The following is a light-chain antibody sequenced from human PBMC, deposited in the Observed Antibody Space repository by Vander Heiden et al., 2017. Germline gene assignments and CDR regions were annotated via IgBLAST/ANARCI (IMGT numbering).Light chain of an antibody. CDR1: QSVLYSSNNKNY. CDR2: WAS. J-gene: IGKJ3*01. CDR3: QQYESIPFT. Sequence: DIVMTQSPDSLGVSLGERATINCKPSQSVLYSSNNKNYLAWYQQKPGQPPKLLISWASTRESGVPDRFSGSGSGTDFTLTISSLQAEDVAVYYCQQYESIPFTFGPGTKVDIK. V-gene: IGKV4-1*01.